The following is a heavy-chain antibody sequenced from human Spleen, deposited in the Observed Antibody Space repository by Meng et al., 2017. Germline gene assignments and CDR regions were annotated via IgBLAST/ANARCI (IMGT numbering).Heavy chain of an antibody. CDR3: ASQGWVVTHYYYYGMDV. V-gene: IGHV4-39*07. CDR2: IYYSGST. Sequence: SETLSLTCTVSGGSISSSSYYWGWIRQPPGKGLEWIGSIYYSGSTYYNPSLKSRVTISVDTSKNQFSLKLSSVTAADTAVYYCASQGWVVTHYYYYGMDVWGQGTTVTVSS. J-gene: IGHJ6*02. CDR1: GGSISSSSYY. D-gene: IGHD3-22*01.